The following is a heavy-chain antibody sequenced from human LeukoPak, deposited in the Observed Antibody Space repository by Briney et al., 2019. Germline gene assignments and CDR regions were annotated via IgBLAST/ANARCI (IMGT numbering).Heavy chain of an antibody. J-gene: IGHJ4*02. CDR2: ISWNSGSR. Sequence: GGSLRLSCVGSGFSLSDYWMHWVRQTPGKGLEWVSYISWNSGSRGYADSVKGRFTISRDNAKNSLYLQMNSLRAEDTALYYCTKDSSDYYRFDYWGQGTLVTVSS. V-gene: IGHV3-9*01. D-gene: IGHD3-22*01. CDR1: GFSLSDYW. CDR3: TKDSSDYYRFDY.